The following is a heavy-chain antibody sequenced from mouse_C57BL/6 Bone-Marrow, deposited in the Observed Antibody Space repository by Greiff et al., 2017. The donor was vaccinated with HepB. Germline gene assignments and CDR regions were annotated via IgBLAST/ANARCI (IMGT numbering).Heavy chain of an antibody. CDR1: GYTFTSYN. D-gene: IGHD2-3*01. Sequence: QSGAELVRPGASVKMSCKASGYTFTSYNMHWVKQTPRQGLEWIGAIYPGNGDTSYNQKFKGKATRTVDKSSSTAYMQLSSLTSEDSAVYVCARRGDIYDGYYDYAMDYWGQGTSVTVSS. CDR3: ARRGDIYDGYYDYAMDY. J-gene: IGHJ4*01. CDR2: IYPGNGDT. V-gene: IGHV1-12*01.